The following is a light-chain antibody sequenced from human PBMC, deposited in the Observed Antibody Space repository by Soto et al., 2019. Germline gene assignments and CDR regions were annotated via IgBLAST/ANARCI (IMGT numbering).Light chain of an antibody. V-gene: IGLV2-14*01. CDR2: EVS. Sequence: QSVLTQPASVSGSPDQPTTISCTGTSSDVGGYNCVSWYQQPPGKAPKLMIYEVSNRPSGVPDRFSGSKSGNTASLTISGLQAEDEADYYCSLYTSESDYVFGNGTKVTVL. J-gene: IGLJ1*01. CDR1: SSDVGGYNC. CDR3: SLYTSESDYV.